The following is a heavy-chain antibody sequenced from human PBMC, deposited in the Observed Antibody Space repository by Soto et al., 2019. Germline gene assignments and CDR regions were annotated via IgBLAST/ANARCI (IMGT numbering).Heavy chain of an antibody. J-gene: IGHJ4*02. D-gene: IGHD1-26*01. CDR2: IIPIFGTA. Sequence: SVKVSCKASGGTFSSYAISWVRQAPGQGLEWMGGIIPIFGTANYAQKFQGRVTMTRNTSISTAYMELSSLRSEDTAVYYCARARVEGLRSYCYFDDWGQGTLVTVSS. CDR1: GGTFSSYA. V-gene: IGHV1-69*05. CDR3: ARARVEGLRSYCYFDD.